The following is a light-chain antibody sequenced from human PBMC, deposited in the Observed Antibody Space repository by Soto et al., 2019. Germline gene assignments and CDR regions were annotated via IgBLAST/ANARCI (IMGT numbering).Light chain of an antibody. J-gene: IGLJ2*01. V-gene: IGLV1-44*01. Sequence: QSVVTQPPSASGTLGQRVTISCSGSSSNVGSNTVDWYQLLPGTAPKLLIYHNNQRPSGVPDRLSGSKSGTSASLAISGLQSEDEADYYCAVWDDTLKAVVFGGGTKLTVL. CDR3: AVWDDTLKAVV. CDR2: HNN. CDR1: SSNVGSNT.